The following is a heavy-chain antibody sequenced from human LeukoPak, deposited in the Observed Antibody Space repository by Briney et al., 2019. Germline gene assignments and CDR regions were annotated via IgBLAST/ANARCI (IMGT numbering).Heavy chain of an antibody. Sequence: GGSLRLSCAASGFTFSNAWMSWVRQAPGKGLEWVGRIKSKTDGGTTDYAAPVKGRFTISRDDSKNTLYLQMNSLKTEDTAVYYCTTAILYCSSTSCYDGDYWGQGTLVTVSS. CDR1: GFTFSNAW. CDR2: IKSKTDGGTT. D-gene: IGHD2-2*01. V-gene: IGHV3-15*01. J-gene: IGHJ4*02. CDR3: TTAILYCSSTSCYDGDY.